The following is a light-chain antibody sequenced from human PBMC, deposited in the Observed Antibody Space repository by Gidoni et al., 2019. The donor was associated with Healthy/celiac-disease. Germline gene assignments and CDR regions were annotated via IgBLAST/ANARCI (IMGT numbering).Light chain of an antibody. V-gene: IGLV3-25*03. CDR3: QSADSSGTYVV. Sequence: SYELTQPPSVSVSPGQTARITCSGDALPKQYAYWYQQKPGQAPVLVIYKDSERPSGIPERFSGSSSGTTVTFTISGVQPEDEADYYCQSADSSGTYVVFGGGTKLTVL. CDR2: KDS. CDR1: ALPKQY. J-gene: IGLJ2*01.